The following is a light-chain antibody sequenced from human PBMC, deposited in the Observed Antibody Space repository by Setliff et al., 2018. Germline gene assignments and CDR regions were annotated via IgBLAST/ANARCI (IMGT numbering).Light chain of an antibody. CDR3: CSYAGGGTFYV. J-gene: IGLJ1*01. Sequence: QSALAQPASVSGSPGQSITISCTGSSSDVGNYKDVSWYQQHPGKAPKLIIYEVTKRPSGVSNRFSGSKSGNTASLTIFGLQAEDEADYYCCSYAGGGTFYVFGTGTK. CDR1: SSDVGNYKD. V-gene: IGLV2-23*02. CDR2: EVT.